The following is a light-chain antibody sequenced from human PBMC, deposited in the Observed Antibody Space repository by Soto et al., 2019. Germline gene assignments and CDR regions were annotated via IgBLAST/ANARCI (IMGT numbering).Light chain of an antibody. CDR3: QQRYNWPPLT. CDR2: NAS. J-gene: IGKJ4*01. CDR1: EDIRIF. V-gene: IGKV3-11*01. Sequence: EIVLTQSPATLSLSPGDSATLSCTASEDIRIFLAWYQQKRGQAPRLLIYNASQMATGIPARFTGSGSGTDFTLTISSLGPEDFAVYYCQQRYNWPPLTFGGGTKVEIK.